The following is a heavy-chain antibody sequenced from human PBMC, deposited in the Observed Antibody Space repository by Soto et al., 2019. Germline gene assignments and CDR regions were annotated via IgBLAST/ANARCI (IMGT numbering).Heavy chain of an antibody. Sequence: SETLSLTCTVSGGSISSYYWSWIRQPPGKGLEWIGYIYYSGSTNYSPSLKSRVTISVDTSKNQFSLKLSSVTAADTAVYYCARCQYYDFWSGCNYGMDVWGQGTTVTVSS. CDR1: GGSISSYY. V-gene: IGHV4-59*01. CDR2: IYYSGST. J-gene: IGHJ6*02. D-gene: IGHD3-3*01. CDR3: ARCQYYDFWSGCNYGMDV.